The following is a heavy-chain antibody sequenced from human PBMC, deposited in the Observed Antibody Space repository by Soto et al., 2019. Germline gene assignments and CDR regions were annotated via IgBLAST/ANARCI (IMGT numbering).Heavy chain of an antibody. CDR2: ISGSDGST. J-gene: IGHJ6*02. D-gene: IGHD3-10*01. Sequence: EVQLLESGGGLVQPGGSLRLSCAASGFTFSNYAMNWVRQAPGKGLEWVSVISGSDGSTYYADSVKGRFTISRDNSKNTLYLQMNSLRAEDTAVYYCAKALPHLNNRGYYFYGMDVWGQGTTVTVSS. CDR1: GFTFSNYA. CDR3: AKALPHLNNRGYYFYGMDV. V-gene: IGHV3-23*01.